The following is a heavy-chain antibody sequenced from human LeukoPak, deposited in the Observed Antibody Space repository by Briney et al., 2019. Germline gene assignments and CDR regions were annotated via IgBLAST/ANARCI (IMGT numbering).Heavy chain of an antibody. CDR3: VRGRKMRGVIITD. D-gene: IGHD3-10*01. J-gene: IGHJ4*02. CDR1: GVSFSGYY. CDR2: INHSGST. Sequence: PSETLSLTCADYGVSFSGYYWSWIRQPPGKGLEWIGEINHSGSTNYNPSLKSRVTISVDTSKNQFSLKLSSVTAADTAVYYCVRGRKMRGVIITDWGQGTLVTVSS. V-gene: IGHV4-34*01.